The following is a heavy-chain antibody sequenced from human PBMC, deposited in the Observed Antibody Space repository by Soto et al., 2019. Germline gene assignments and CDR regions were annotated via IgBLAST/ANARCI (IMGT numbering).Heavy chain of an antibody. D-gene: IGHD6-19*01. J-gene: IGHJ4*02. V-gene: IGHV3-21*01. CDR3: ARLKSVAAPFDY. Sequence: GGSLRLSCAASGFTFSSYSMNWVRQAPGKGLEWVSSISSSSSYIYYADSVKGRLTISRDNAKNSLYLQMNSLRAEDTAVYYCARLKSVAAPFDYWGPGTQVTVS. CDR1: GFTFSSYS. CDR2: ISSSSSYI.